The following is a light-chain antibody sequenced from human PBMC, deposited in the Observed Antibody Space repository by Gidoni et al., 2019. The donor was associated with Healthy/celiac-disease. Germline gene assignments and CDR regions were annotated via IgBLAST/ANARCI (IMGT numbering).Light chain of an antibody. CDR1: SSDVGGYNS. J-gene: IGLJ1*01. V-gene: IGLV2-11*01. CDR3: CSYAGSLSYV. Sequence: QSALTQPRSVSGSPGQSVTISCTGTSSDVGGYNSVSWYQQHPGKAPKLMIYDVSKRPSGVPDRFSGSKSGNTASLTISGLQAEDEADYYCCSYAGSLSYVFGTGTKVTVL. CDR2: DVS.